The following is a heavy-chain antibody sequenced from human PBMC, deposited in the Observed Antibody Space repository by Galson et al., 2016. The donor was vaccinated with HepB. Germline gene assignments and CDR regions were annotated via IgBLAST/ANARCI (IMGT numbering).Heavy chain of an antibody. CDR1: GFTFSGYA. D-gene: IGHD3-16*01. CDR2: VSYDGSII. J-gene: IGHJ4*02. V-gene: IGHV3-30*04. Sequence: SLRLSCAASGFTFSGYAMDWVRQAPGKGLEWVAVVSYDGSIISYADSVKGRFTISRHNSKNTLYLQMNSLRAEDTALYYCVRDLDDYIWGTYRTLDYWGQGTLVTVSS. CDR3: VRDLDDYIWGTYRTLDY.